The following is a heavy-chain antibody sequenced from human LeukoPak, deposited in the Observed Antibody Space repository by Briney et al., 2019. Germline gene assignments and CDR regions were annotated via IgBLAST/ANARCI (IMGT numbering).Heavy chain of an antibody. Sequence: SETLSLTCTASGDTISSYYRSWIRQPAGKGLEWIGRIYTSGSTNYNPSLTSRVTMSADTSKPQSPLTLRPVTAADTAVYYCPRALSGYLEFDAFDIWGQGTMVTVSS. CDR1: GDTISSYY. D-gene: IGHD3-22*01. CDR2: IYTSGST. J-gene: IGHJ3*02. V-gene: IGHV4-4*07. CDR3: PRALSGYLEFDAFDI.